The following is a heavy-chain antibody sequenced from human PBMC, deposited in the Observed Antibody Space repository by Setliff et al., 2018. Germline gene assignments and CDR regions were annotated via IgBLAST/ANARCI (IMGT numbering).Heavy chain of an antibody. D-gene: IGHD6-19*01. CDR1: GFVFITYA. V-gene: IGHV1-18*01. Sequence: ASVKVSCKTSGFVFITYAITWVRQAPGQGLEWMGWISGYYNKTNYAQKFQDRVTMTIDTSATTVYMELKSLRSDDTAVYYCVRSSAPQVVLAADFDFWGQGTPVTVSS. CDR2: ISGYYNKT. J-gene: IGHJ4*02. CDR3: VRSSAPQVVLAADFDF.